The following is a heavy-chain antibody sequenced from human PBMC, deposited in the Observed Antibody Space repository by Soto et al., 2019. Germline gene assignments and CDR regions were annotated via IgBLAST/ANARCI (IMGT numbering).Heavy chain of an antibody. CDR2: ISGSGGST. Sequence: GGSLRLSCAASGFTFSSCAMSWVRQAPGKGLEWVSAISGSGGSTYYADSVKGRFTVSRDNSKNTLYLQMNSLRAEDTAVYYCAKDPYRLPENYLDYWGQGTLGTVSS. J-gene: IGHJ4*02. CDR1: GFTFSSCA. V-gene: IGHV3-23*01. D-gene: IGHD3-16*02. CDR3: AKDPYRLPENYLDY.